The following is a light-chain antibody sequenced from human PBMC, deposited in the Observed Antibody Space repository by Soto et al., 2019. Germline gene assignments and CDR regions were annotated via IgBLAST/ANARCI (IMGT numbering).Light chain of an antibody. J-gene: IGKJ2*01. CDR3: MQAIQKGYT. V-gene: IGKV2-28*01. Sequence: DIVMTQSPLSLPVTPGEPASISCRSSQSLLHSNGYNYLDWYLQKPGQSPQLLIYLGSNRASGVPDRFSASGSGTDFTLNISRVEAEDIGVYYCMQAIQKGYTFGQGTKLEIK. CDR1: QSLLHSNGYNY. CDR2: LGS.